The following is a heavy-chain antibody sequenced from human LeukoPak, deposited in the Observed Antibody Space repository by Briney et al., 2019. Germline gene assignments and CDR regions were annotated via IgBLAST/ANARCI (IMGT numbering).Heavy chain of an antibody. J-gene: IGHJ4*02. Sequence: PGGSLRLSCVASGFTFSGHSMNWVRQAPGKGLEWVSSISGSSRNIYYTDSVRGRFTISRDNAKNSLYLQMNSLRAEDTAVYFCAREITRDAYNQFDYWGQGTLVTVSS. D-gene: IGHD5-24*01. CDR3: AREITRDAYNQFDY. V-gene: IGHV3-21*01. CDR2: ISGSSRNI. CDR1: GFTFSGHS.